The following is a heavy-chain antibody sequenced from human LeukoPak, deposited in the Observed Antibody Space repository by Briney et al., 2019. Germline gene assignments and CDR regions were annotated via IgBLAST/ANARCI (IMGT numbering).Heavy chain of an antibody. D-gene: IGHD6-13*01. CDR2: IYYSGST. CDR3: ARVKQQLVQFDY. J-gene: IGHJ4*02. V-gene: IGHV4-30-2*05. CDR1: GGSISSGGYS. Sequence: SQTLSLTCAVSGGSISSGGYSWSWIRQPPGKGLEWIGYIYYSGSTYYNPSLKSRVTISVDTSKNQFSLKLSSVTAADTAVYYCARVKQQLVQFDYWGQGTLVTVSS.